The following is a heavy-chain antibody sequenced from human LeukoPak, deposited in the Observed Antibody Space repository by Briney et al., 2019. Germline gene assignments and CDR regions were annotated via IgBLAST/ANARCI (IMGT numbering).Heavy chain of an antibody. V-gene: IGHV3-23*01. CDR3: AKVMQQWLLTTNWFDP. CDR1: GFTFSSYA. J-gene: IGHJ5*02. D-gene: IGHD6-19*01. Sequence: GSLRLSCAASGFTFSSYAMSWVRQAPGKGLEWVSAISGSGGSTYYADSVKGRFTISRDNSKNTLYLQMNSLRAEDTAVYYCAKVMQQWLLTTNWFDPWGQGTLVTVSS. CDR2: ISGSGGST.